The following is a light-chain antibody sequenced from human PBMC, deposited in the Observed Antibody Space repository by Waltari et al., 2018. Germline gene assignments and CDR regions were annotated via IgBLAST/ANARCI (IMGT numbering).Light chain of an antibody. J-gene: IGKJ1*01. Sequence: DIMLTQSPGTWSFSQGERATLSCRASQSISRYLAWYQHKPGQAPRLLIYDASSRATGIPDRFSGSGSGTDFSLTISRLEPEDFAVYYCQKYGSLPATFGQGTKVEIK. CDR3: QKYGSLPAT. CDR1: QSISRY. V-gene: IGKV3-20*01. CDR2: DAS.